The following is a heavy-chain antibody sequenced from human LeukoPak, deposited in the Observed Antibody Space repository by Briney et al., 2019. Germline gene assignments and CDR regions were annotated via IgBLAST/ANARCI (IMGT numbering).Heavy chain of an antibody. V-gene: IGHV1-46*01. CDR1: GYTFTRYY. J-gene: IGHJ3*02. CDR2: ISPSGGST. Sequence: ASVKVSCKAFGYTFTRYYMHWVRQAPGQGPEWMGVISPSGGSTTYAQKFQGRVTITRNTSITTAYMELSSLRSEDTAVYYCAKSSGWDLDAFDIWGQGTMVTVSS. CDR3: AKSSGWDLDAFDI. D-gene: IGHD6-19*01.